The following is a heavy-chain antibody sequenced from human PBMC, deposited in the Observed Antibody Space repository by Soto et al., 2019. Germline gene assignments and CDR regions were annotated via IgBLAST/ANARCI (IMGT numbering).Heavy chain of an antibody. J-gene: IGHJ2*01. CDR1: GVSISTGGRF. CDR3: GIGLRPTGSPGYWYFDL. Sequence: QVQLQESGPGLVKPSETLSLTCSVSGVSISTGGRFWSWVRQHPVKGLEWIGYIYYSGNTDYNPSLKSRLTISVDTSKIQFSLKMRSVTAADTAVYYCGIGLRPTGSPGYWYFDLWGRGTLVTVSS. CDR2: IYYSGNT. V-gene: IGHV4-31*03. D-gene: IGHD1-1*01.